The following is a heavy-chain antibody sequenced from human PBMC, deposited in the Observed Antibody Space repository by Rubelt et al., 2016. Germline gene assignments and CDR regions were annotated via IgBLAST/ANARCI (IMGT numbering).Heavy chain of an antibody. Sequence: SYAMHWVRQAPGKGLEWVAVISYDGSNKYYADSVKGRFTISRDNSKNTLYLQMNSLRAEDTAIYYCAKEFLRWSFDYWGLGTLVTVSS. D-gene: IGHD4-23*01. V-gene: IGHV3-30*04. J-gene: IGHJ4*02. CDR1: SYA. CDR2: ISYDGSNK. CDR3: AKEFLRWSFDY.